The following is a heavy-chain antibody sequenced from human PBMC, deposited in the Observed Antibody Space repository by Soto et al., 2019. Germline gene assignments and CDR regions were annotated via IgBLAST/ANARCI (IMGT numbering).Heavy chain of an antibody. CDR2: ISYSGST. CDR1: GGSISSSSYY. Sequence: QLQLQESGPGLVKPSETLSLTCTVSGGSISSSSYYWGWIRQPPGKGLEWIGSISYSGSTYYNPSHKSLVTISVDTSKSQFSLKLSSVTAAETAVYYFASYNYDIFTGYYNYIGGKMVNWGQGTLVPVSS. D-gene: IGHD3-9*01. J-gene: IGHJ4*02. V-gene: IGHV4-39*01. CDR3: ASYNYDIFTGYYNYIGGKMVN.